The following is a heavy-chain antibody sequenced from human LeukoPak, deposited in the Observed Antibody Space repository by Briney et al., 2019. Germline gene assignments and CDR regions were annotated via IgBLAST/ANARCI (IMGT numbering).Heavy chain of an antibody. J-gene: IGHJ3*02. Sequence: SETLSLTCTVSGGSISSSSYYWGWIRQPPGKGLEWIGSIYYSGSTYYNPSLKSRVTISVDTSKNQFSLKLSSVTAADTAVYYCAREGLDWTVARTGAFDIWGQGTMVTVSS. V-gene: IGHV4-39*07. CDR2: IYYSGST. CDR3: AREGLDWTVARTGAFDI. D-gene: IGHD4-23*01. CDR1: GGSISSSSYY.